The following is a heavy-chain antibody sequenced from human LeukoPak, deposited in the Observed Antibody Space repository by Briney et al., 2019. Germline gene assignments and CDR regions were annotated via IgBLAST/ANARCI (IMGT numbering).Heavy chain of an antibody. V-gene: IGHV3-23*01. CDR2: ISGNSGRT. Sequence: GGSMRLSCAASGFTFSSYAMSWVRQAPGKGLEWVSSISGNSGRTYYADSVKGRFSISRDNSNNTLYLQMNSLRAEDAAVYYCANSTSSWERVDYWGQGTLVTASS. CDR1: GFTFSSYA. D-gene: IGHD6-13*01. J-gene: IGHJ4*02. CDR3: ANSTSSWERVDY.